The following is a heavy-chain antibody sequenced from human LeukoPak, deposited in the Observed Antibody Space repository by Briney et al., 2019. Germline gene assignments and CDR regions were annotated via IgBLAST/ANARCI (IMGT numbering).Heavy chain of an antibody. CDR3: SRDPTQYLRYGYFDH. Sequence: PGGSLRLSCAASGFTFSSSAINWVRQAPGKGLEWVSSINQVSSHIYYADSVRGRFTISRDNAKNSVYLQMDSLRAEDTAVYYCSRDPTQYLRYGYFDHWGQGALVTVSS. V-gene: IGHV3-21*01. CDR1: GFTFSSSA. CDR2: INQVSSHI. D-gene: IGHD3-9*01. J-gene: IGHJ4*02.